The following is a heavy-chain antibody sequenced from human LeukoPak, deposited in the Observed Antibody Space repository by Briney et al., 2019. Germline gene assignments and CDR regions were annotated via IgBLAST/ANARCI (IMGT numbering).Heavy chain of an antibody. D-gene: IGHD2-21*02. J-gene: IGHJ5*02. CDR3: ARDRHIVVVTARRGNWFDP. Sequence: SETLSLTCTVSGGSISSYYWSWIRQPAGKGLEWIGSIYTSGSTNYNPSLKSRVTMSVDTSKNQFSLKLSSVTAADTAVYYCARDRHIVVVTARRGNWFDPWGQGTLVTVSS. CDR2: IYTSGST. V-gene: IGHV4-4*07. CDR1: GGSISSYY.